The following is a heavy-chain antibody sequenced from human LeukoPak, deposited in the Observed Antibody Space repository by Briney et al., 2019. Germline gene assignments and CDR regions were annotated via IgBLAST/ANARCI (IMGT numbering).Heavy chain of an antibody. D-gene: IGHD3-9*01. Sequence: GGSLRLSCAASGFTFSSYAVSWVRQAPGQGLEWVSAISGSADKTYYADSVKGRFTISRDNSKNTLYLQMNSLRAEDTAVYYCAKKYYDILTGYYVQYSAMDVWGQGTTVTVSS. J-gene: IGHJ6*02. CDR3: AKKYYDILTGYYVQYSAMDV. V-gene: IGHV3-23*01. CDR1: GFTFSSYA. CDR2: ISGSADKT.